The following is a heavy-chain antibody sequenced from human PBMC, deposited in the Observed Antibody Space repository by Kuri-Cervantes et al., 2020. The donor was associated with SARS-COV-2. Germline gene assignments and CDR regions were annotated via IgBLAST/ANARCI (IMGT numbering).Heavy chain of an antibody. CDR3: ARSRGESSTWYYFDY. Sequence: ASVKVSCKASGYTFTSYDINWVRQATGQGLEWMGWMNPNSGNTNYAQKLQGRVTMPTDTSTSTAYMELRSLRSDDTAVHYCARSRGESSTWYYFDYWGQGTLVTVSS. CDR2: MNPNSGNT. V-gene: IGHV1-18*01. D-gene: IGHD6-13*01. CDR1: GYTFTSYD. J-gene: IGHJ4*02.